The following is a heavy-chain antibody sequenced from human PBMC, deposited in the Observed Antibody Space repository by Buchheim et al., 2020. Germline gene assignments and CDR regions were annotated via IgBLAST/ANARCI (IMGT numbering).Heavy chain of an antibody. J-gene: IGHJ4*02. V-gene: IGHV1-46*01. CDR3: ASWRGSKPNLWSGPFDY. D-gene: IGHD3-3*01. CDR1: GYTFTSRC. CDR2: LDPSAGAT. Sequence: QVQLVQSGAEAREPGASVKVSCKASGYTFTSRCMHWVRQAPGQGLEWMGILDPSAGATNYAQKFQGRITMTRDTSTDTVYMEMSRLRSDDTAVYYCASWRGSKPNLWSGPFDYWGQGTL.